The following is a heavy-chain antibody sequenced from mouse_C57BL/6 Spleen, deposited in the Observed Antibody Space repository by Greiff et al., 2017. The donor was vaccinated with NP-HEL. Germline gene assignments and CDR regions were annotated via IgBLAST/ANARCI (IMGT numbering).Heavy chain of an antibody. D-gene: IGHD1-1*01. Sequence: VQLQQSGAELARPGASVKLSCKASGYTFTSYGISWVKQRTGQGLEWIGEIYPRSGNTYYNEKFKGKATLTADKSSSTAYMELRSLTSEDSAVYFCARVYGSSDGGYFDYWGQGTTLTVSS. J-gene: IGHJ2*01. CDR2: IYPRSGNT. CDR3: ARVYGSSDGGYFDY. V-gene: IGHV1-81*01. CDR1: GYTFTSYG.